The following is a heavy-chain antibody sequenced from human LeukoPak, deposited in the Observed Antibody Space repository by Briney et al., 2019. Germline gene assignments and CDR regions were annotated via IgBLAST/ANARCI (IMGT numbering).Heavy chain of an antibody. J-gene: IGHJ6*03. CDR3: ARGFGVVAATISYLYYYMDV. CDR1: GYNFNAYA. D-gene: IGHD2-15*01. CDR2: ISASSGNT. V-gene: IGHV1-18*01. Sequence: ASVKVSCKASGYNFNAYAVSWVRQAPGQGLDWMGWISASSGNTKLAQRLQGRVTMTTDTSTSTAYMELRSLRSDDTAVYYCARGFGVVAATISYLYYYMDVWGKGTTVTVSS.